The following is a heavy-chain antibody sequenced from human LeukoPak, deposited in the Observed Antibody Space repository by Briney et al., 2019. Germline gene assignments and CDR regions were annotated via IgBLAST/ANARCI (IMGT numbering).Heavy chain of an antibody. Sequence: ASVKVSCKASGYTFTGYYIHWVRQAPGQGLEWMGWINPDSGGTNYAQKFQGRVTMTRDTSIRTAYMELSRLRSDDTAVYYCARDKPGGSYFDYWGQGTLVTVSS. D-gene: IGHD2-15*01. CDR3: ARDKPGGSYFDY. V-gene: IGHV1-2*02. CDR2: INPDSGGT. CDR1: GYTFTGYY. J-gene: IGHJ4*02.